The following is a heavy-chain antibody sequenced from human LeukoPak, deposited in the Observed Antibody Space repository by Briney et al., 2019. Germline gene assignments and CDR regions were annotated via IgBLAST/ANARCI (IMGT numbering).Heavy chain of an antibody. J-gene: IGHJ4*02. CDR3: AKAIVGARVFDC. D-gene: IGHD1-26*01. Sequence: QPGGSLRLSCAASGFTFSSYAMSWVRQAPGEGLEWVSTISGSGGSTHYADSVKGRFTISGDNSKNTLYLQMNSLRAEDTAVYYCAKAIVGARVFDCWGQGTLVTVSS. V-gene: IGHV3-23*01. CDR2: ISGSGGST. CDR1: GFTFSSYA.